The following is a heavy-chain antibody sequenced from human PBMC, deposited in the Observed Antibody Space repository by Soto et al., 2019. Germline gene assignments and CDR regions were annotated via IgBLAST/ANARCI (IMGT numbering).Heavy chain of an antibody. CDR2: ISGGGSNT. Sequence: EVQLLESGGGLVQRGGSLRLSCAASGFPFSSYVMSWVRQAPGKGLEWVSGISGGGSNTFYADSVKGRFTISRDNSTNTLLLKMNSLGAEDTAVYYCAKDSNKYSSSLRGRYFDYWGQGIGVTVSS. D-gene: IGHD4-4*01. CDR3: AKDSNKYSSSLRGRYFDY. J-gene: IGHJ4*02. V-gene: IGHV3-23*01. CDR1: GFPFSSYV.